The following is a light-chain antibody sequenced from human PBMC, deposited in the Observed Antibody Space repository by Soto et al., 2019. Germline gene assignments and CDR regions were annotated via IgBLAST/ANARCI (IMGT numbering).Light chain of an antibody. CDR3: SSYTSSSTLGV. CDR1: SSDVGNYNL. CDR2: DDS. J-gene: IGLJ1*01. Sequence: QSVLTQPASVSGSPGQSITISCTGTSSDVGNYNLVSWYQQHPGKAPKLMIYDDSKRPSGVSNRFSGSKSGSTASLTISGLQAEDEADYYCSSYTSSSTLGVFGTGTKVTVL. V-gene: IGLV2-14*02.